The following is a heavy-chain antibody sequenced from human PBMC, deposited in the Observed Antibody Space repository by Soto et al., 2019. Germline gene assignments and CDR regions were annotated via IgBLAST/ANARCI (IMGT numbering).Heavy chain of an antibody. D-gene: IGHD4-17*01. CDR2: INSDGSST. V-gene: IGHV3-74*01. J-gene: IGHJ4*02. Sequence: EVQLVEPGGGLVQPGGSLRLSCAASGFTFSSSWMHWVRQAPGKGLVWVSRINSDGSSTSYADSVKGRFSISRDNAKNTLYLQMNSLRAEDTAVYYCARGLGDGTRDSWGQGTLVTVSS. CDR1: GFTFSSSW. CDR3: ARGLGDGTRDS.